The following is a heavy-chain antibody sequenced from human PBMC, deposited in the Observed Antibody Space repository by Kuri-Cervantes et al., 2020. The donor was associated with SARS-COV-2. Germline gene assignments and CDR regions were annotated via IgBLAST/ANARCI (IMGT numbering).Heavy chain of an antibody. V-gene: IGHV3-48*01. D-gene: IGHD2-2*01. CDR2: ISSSSSTI. J-gene: IGHJ3*02. CDR3: ARLSDIVVVPAAKKDDAFDI. CDR1: DFTFSGYS. Sequence: GGSLRLSWAASDFTFSGYSMNWVRQAPGKGLEWVSYISSSSSTIYYADSVKGRFTISRDNAKNSLYLQMNSLRAEDTAVYYCARLSDIVVVPAAKKDDAFDIWGQGTMVTVSS.